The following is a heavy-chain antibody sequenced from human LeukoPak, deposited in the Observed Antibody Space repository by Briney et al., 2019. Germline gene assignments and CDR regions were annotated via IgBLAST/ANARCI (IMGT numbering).Heavy chain of an antibody. Sequence: SETLSLTCTVSGGSISSGGYYWSWIRQPPGKGLEWIGYIYHSGSTYYNPSLKSRVTISVDRSKNQFSLKLSSVTAADTAVYYCARGATGTTPSGYYYYYMDVWGKGTTVTVSS. V-gene: IGHV4-30-2*01. CDR3: ARGATGTTPSGYYYYYMDV. CDR1: GGSISSGGYY. J-gene: IGHJ6*03. CDR2: IYHSGST. D-gene: IGHD1-7*01.